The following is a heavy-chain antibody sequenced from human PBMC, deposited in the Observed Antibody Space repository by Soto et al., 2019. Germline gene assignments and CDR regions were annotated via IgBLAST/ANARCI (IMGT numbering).Heavy chain of an antibody. CDR3: ASADGFGAFTPFMDY. Sequence: QVHLQESGPGLVKPSETLSLICTVSGGSVSSGRYHWGWVRQPPGKGLEWIASIHYSGSAHYNPSLKSRVTISVDTSKNRFSLRRSCVTAADSAMYYCASADGFGAFTPFMDYWGQGTLVTVSS. CDR2: IHYSGSA. D-gene: IGHD3-3*01. CDR1: GGSVSSGRYH. V-gene: IGHV4-39*01. J-gene: IGHJ4*02.